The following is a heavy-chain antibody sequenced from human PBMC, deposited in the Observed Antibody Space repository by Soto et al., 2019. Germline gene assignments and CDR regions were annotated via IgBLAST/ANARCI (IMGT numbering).Heavy chain of an antibody. J-gene: IGHJ4*02. V-gene: IGHV4-30-2*01. Sequence: SETLSLTCAVSGGSISSGGYSWSWIRQPPGKGLEWIGYIYHSGSTYYNPSLKSRVTISVDRSKNQFSLKMSSVTAADTAVYYCARADSSGYYLDYWGQGTLVTVSS. CDR3: ARADSSGYYLDY. CDR1: GGSISSGGYS. CDR2: IYHSGST. D-gene: IGHD3-22*01.